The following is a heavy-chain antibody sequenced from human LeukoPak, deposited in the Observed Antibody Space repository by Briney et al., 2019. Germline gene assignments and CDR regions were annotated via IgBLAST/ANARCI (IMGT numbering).Heavy chain of an antibody. V-gene: IGHV4-59*08. CDR3: ARVAVSGINSRYEIDY. CDR2: IYYSGST. D-gene: IGHD6-19*01. CDR1: GVSIRTYY. Sequence: SSETLSLTCTVPGVSIRTYYWSWIRQPPGKGLEWIGYIYYSGSTSYNPSLKSRVTMSLDTSKKQFSLKLSSVTASDTAVYYCARVAVSGINSRYEIDYWGQGTLVTVSS. J-gene: IGHJ4*02.